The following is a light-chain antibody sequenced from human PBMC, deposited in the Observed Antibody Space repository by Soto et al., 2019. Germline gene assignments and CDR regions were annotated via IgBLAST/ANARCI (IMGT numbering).Light chain of an antibody. CDR2: GAS. CDR1: QSVRSN. Sequence: EIVMTQSPVTLSVSPGERATLSCRASQSVRSNLAWYQQKPGQAPRLLISGASRRATGIPDRFSGSGSGTDFTLTISRLEPEDFALYYCQHYDNSPPSVTFGPGTKVDIK. V-gene: IGKV3-20*01. CDR3: QHYDNSPPSVT. J-gene: IGKJ3*01.